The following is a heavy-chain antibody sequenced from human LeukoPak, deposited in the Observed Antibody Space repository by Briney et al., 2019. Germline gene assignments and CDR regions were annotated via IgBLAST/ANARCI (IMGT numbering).Heavy chain of an antibody. J-gene: IGHJ6*03. CDR3: AKEGGGCKFRFTHYYYYYMDV. Sequence: PGGSLRLSCAASGFTFSSCAMNWVRQAPGKGLELVSTMSGSGDNTYYADSVKGRFTISRDNSKNTLYLQVNSLRAEDTAIYYCAKEGGGCKFRFTHYYYYYMDVWGKGTTVTVSS. CDR2: MSGSGDNT. D-gene: IGHD5-24*01. CDR1: GFTFSSCA. V-gene: IGHV3-23*01.